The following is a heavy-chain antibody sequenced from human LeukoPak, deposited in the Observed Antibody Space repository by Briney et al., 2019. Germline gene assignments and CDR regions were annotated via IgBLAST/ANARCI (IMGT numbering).Heavy chain of an antibody. CDR2: INHSGST. Sequence: SETLSLTCTVSGDSISNSNYYWGWVRQPPGKGLEWIGEINHSGSTNYNPSLKSRVTISVDTSKNQFSLKLSSVTAADTAVYYCARGYSSGYYYSDYWGQGTLVTVSS. CDR1: GDSISNSNYY. V-gene: IGHV4-39*07. J-gene: IGHJ4*02. CDR3: ARGYSSGYYYSDY. D-gene: IGHD3-22*01.